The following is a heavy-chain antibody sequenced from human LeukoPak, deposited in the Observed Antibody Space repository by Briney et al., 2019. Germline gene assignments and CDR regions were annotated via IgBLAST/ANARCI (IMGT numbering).Heavy chain of an antibody. V-gene: IGHV3-23*01. CDR2: ISNSGGNT. D-gene: IGHD3-10*01. CDR1: GFTFNNYA. CDR3: ARHYYGSGSYYSDY. Sequence: GGSLRLSCAASGFTFNNYAMTWVRQAPGKGLEWVSAISNSGGNTYYADSLKGRFTISRDNSNNTLYLQMYSLRAEDTAVYYCARHYYGSGSYYSDYWGQGTLVTVSS. J-gene: IGHJ4*02.